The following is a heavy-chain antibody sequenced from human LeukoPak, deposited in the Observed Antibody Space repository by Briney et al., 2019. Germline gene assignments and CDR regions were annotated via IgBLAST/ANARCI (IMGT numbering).Heavy chain of an antibody. J-gene: IGHJ6*03. CDR3: ARAEAPDDSSGYYYYYYYMDV. Sequence: SESLSPTCTVSGGSISSGDYYWSWIRQPPGKGLEWIGYIYYSGSTCYNPSLKSRVTISVDTSKNQFSLKLSSVTAADTAVYYCARAEAPDDSSGYYYYYYYMDVWGKGTTVTVSS. CDR1: GGSISSGDYY. CDR2: IYYSGST. V-gene: IGHV4-30-4*08. D-gene: IGHD3-22*01.